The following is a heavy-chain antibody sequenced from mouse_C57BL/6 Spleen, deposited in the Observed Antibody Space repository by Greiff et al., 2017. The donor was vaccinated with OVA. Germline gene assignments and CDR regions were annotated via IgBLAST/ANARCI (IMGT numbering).Heavy chain of an antibody. V-gene: IGHV1-4*01. J-gene: IGHJ4*01. CDR3: ARTGLSYDRDAMDY. Sequence: VQLQQSGAELARPGASVKMSCKASGYTFTSYTMHWVKQRPGQGLEWIGYINPSSGYTKYNQKFKDKATLTADKSSSTAYMQLSSLTSEDSAVDYGARTGLSYDRDAMDYWGQGTSVTVSS. CDR2: INPSSGYT. D-gene: IGHD2-12*01. CDR1: GYTFTSYT.